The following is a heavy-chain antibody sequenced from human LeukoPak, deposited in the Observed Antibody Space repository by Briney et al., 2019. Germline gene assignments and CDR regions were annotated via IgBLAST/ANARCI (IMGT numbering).Heavy chain of an antibody. CDR1: GFTFSSYW. J-gene: IGHJ5*02. Sequence: GGSLRLSCAASGFTFSSYWMSWVRRAPGKGLEWVANIKQDGSEKYYVDSVKGRFTISRDNAKNSLYLQMNSLRAEDTAVYYCARDIRLMYGSGSYYLNWFDPWGQGTLVTVSS. CDR2: IKQDGSEK. CDR3: ARDIRLMYGSGSYYLNWFDP. D-gene: IGHD3-10*01. V-gene: IGHV3-7*01.